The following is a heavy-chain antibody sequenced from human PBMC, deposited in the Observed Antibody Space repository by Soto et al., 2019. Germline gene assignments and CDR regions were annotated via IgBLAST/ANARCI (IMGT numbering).Heavy chain of an antibody. CDR3: ARSESLGELLNY. D-gene: IGHD3-16*01. J-gene: IGHJ4*02. CDR2: ISYDGSNK. Sequence: QVQLVESGGGVVQPGRSLRLSCAASGFTFSSYAMHWVRQAPGKGLEWVAVISYDGSNKYYADSVKGRFTISRDNSKNTLYLQMNSLRAEDTAVYYCARSESLGELLNYWGQGTLVTVSS. V-gene: IGHV3-30-3*01. CDR1: GFTFSSYA.